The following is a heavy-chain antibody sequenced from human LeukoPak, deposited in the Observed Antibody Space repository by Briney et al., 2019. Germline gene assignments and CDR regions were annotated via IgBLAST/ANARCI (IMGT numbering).Heavy chain of an antibody. CDR3: AKDRSSSRYYYYGMDV. CDR2: ISYDGSNK. D-gene: IGHD6-13*01. Sequence: GGSLRLSCAASGFTFSSYGMHGVRQAPGKGLEWVAVISYDGSNKYYADSVKGRFTISRDNSKNTLYLQMNGLRAEDTAVYYCAKDRSSSRYYYYGMDVWGQGTTVTVSS. CDR1: GFTFSSYG. V-gene: IGHV3-30*18. J-gene: IGHJ6*02.